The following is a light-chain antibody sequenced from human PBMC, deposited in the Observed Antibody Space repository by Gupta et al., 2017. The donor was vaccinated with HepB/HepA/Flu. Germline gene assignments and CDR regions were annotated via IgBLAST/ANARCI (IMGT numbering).Light chain of an antibody. CDR2: DVS. J-gene: IGLJ1*01. CDR1: SSDVGGYNY. V-gene: IGLV2-11*01. CDR3: CSYAGSYPYV. Sequence: QSALPQPRSVSGSPGPSVTLSCTGTSSDVGGYNYVSWYQQHPGKAPKLMIYDVSKRPSGVPDRFSGSKSGNTASLTISGLQAEDEADYYCCSYAGSYPYVFGTGTKVTVL.